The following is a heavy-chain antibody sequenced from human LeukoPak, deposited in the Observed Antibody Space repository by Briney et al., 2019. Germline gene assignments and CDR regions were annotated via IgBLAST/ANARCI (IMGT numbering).Heavy chain of an antibody. CDR2: ISSRSSYI. J-gene: IGHJ4*02. CDR3: ARGSSGSLGGGWLPDY. V-gene: IGHV3-21*01. Sequence: GGSLRLSCAASGFTFSSHSMNWVRQAPGKGLEWVSSISSRSSYIYYADSVKGRFTISRDNAKNSLFLQMNSLRAEDTAVYYCARGSSGSLGGGWLPDYWGQGTLVTVSS. CDR1: GFTFSSHS. D-gene: IGHD3-10*01.